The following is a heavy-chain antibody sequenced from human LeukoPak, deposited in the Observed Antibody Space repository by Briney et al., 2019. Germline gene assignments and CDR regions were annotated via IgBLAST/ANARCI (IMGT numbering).Heavy chain of an antibody. V-gene: IGHV3-7*01. CDR1: GFTFSSYW. D-gene: IGHD3-22*01. CDR2: IKQDGSEK. J-gene: IGHJ4*02. CDR3: ARVEDSSGYYRPFDY. Sequence: GGSLRLSCAASGFTFSSYWMSWVRQAPGKGLEWVANIKQDGSEKYYVDYVKGRFTISSDNAKNSLYLRMNSLRAEDTAVYYCARVEDSSGYYRPFDYWGQGTLVTVSS.